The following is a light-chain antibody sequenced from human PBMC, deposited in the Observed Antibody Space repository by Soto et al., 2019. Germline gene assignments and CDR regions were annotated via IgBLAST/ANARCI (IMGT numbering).Light chain of an antibody. V-gene: IGKV3-20*01. Sequence: EIVLTQSPDTVSLSPGETATLSCRASQSVNSNYLAWYQHKPGQAPRLLIYGASNRATGIPDRFSGSGSGTXXSLXXSRLEPEDFXVFYCQQYDTSITFGQGTRLEIE. J-gene: IGKJ5*01. CDR3: QQYDTSIT. CDR2: GAS. CDR1: QSVNSNY.